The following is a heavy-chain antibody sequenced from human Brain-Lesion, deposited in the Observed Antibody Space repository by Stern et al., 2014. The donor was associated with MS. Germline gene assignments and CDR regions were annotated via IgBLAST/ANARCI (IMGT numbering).Heavy chain of an antibody. V-gene: IGHV4-31*03. Sequence: QVQLQQWGPGLVKPSQTLSLICTVSGGSISSGGHYWSWVRQHPGKALEWLGYLSYTGSTSYSPSPKRRLSISGDTPQKPFSPNLTSVTAADTAVYFCARGDGTPGGPYYFDYGGQGILVTVSS. CDR2: LSYTGST. D-gene: IGHD1-14*01. J-gene: IGHJ4*02. CDR1: GGSISSGGHY. CDR3: ARGDGTPGGPYYFDY.